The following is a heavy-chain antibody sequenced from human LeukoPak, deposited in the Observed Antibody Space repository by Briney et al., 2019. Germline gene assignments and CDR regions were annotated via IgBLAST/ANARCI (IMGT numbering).Heavy chain of an antibody. CDR2: IYYSGST. Sequence: SETLSLTCTVSGGSISSYYWSWIRQPPGKGLEWIGYIYYSGSTNYNPSLKSRVTISVGTSKNQFSLKLSSVTAADTAVYYCARDKRSSWYYYGMDVWGQGTTVTVSS. V-gene: IGHV4-59*01. CDR3: ARDKRSSWYYYGMDV. J-gene: IGHJ6*02. CDR1: GGSISSYY. D-gene: IGHD6-13*01.